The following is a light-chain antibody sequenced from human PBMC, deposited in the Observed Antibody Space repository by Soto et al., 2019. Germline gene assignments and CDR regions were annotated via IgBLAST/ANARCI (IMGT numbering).Light chain of an antibody. Sequence: DMQLKQSTSSLSASVGDRVTITCRASQSISSYLNWYQQKPGKAPKLLIYAASSLQSGVPSRFSGSGSGTDFTLTISSLLPEDFATYYFQQSYSTPIALVQGTRLEIK. J-gene: IGKJ5*01. CDR1: QSISSY. CDR2: AAS. CDR3: QQSYSTPIA. V-gene: IGKV1-39*01.